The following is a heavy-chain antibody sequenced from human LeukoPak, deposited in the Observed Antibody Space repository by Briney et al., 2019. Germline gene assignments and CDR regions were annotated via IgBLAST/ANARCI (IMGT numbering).Heavy chain of an antibody. CDR2: ISSSSSTI. D-gene: IGHD2-8*01. Sequence: GGSLRLSCAASGFTFSSYSMNWVRQAPGKGLEWVSYISSSSSTIYYADSVKGRFTISRDNSKNTLYLQMNSLRAEDTAVYYCACEWCMLHNWFDPWGQGTLVTVSS. J-gene: IGHJ5*02. CDR1: GFTFSSYS. CDR3: ACEWCMLHNWFDP. V-gene: IGHV3-48*01.